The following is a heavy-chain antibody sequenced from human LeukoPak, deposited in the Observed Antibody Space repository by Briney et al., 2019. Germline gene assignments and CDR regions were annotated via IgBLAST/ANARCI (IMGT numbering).Heavy chain of an antibody. V-gene: IGHV3-72*01. Sequence: PGGSLRLSCAASGFTFSEHYMDWVCQAPGKGLEWVGRTRNKANSYTTEYAASVKGRFTISRDDSKNSLYLQMNSLKTEDTAVYYCARVSGSGSYSQLDYWGQGTLVTVSS. J-gene: IGHJ4*02. CDR1: GFTFSEHY. D-gene: IGHD3-10*01. CDR2: TRNKANSYTT. CDR3: ARVSGSGSYSQLDY.